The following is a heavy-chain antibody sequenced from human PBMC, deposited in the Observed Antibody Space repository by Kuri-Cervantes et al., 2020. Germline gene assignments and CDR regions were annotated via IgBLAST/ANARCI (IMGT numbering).Heavy chain of an antibody. CDR2: INHSGST. D-gene: IGHD2-2*01. V-gene: IGHV4-34*01. J-gene: IGHJ6*03. Sequence: SQTLSLTCAVYGGSFSGSYWSWIRPPPGKGLEWIGEINHSGSTNYNPSLKSRVTISVDTSKNQFSLKLSSVTAADTAVYYCARLQAARYYYYYYYMDVWGKGTTVTVSS. CDR1: GGSFSGSY. CDR3: ARLQAARYYYYYYYMDV.